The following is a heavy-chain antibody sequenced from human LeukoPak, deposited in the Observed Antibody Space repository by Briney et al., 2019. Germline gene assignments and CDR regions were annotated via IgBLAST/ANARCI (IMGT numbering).Heavy chain of an antibody. CDR2: ISVTGDST. CDR1: GFTFSNFA. V-gene: IGHV3-23*01. Sequence: PGGSLRLSCVASGFTFSNFAMTWVRQAPGKGLEWVSAISVTGDSTYSADSVKGRFTISRDNAKNSLYLQMNSLKAEDTAVYYCARGAGYYVWGQGTTVTVSS. J-gene: IGHJ6*02. D-gene: IGHD1-26*01. CDR3: ARGAGYYV.